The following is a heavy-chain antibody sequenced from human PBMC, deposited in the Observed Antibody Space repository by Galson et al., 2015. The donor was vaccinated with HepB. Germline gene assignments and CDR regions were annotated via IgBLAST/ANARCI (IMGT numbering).Heavy chain of an antibody. CDR1: GGSFSGYY. Sequence: SETLSLTCAVYGGSFSGYYWSWIRQPPGKGLEWIGEINHSGSTNYNPSLKSRVTISVDTSKNQFSLKLSSVTAADTAVYYCASGTANDYNWFDPWGQGTLVTVSS. J-gene: IGHJ5*02. D-gene: IGHD2-8*01. CDR3: ASGTANDYNWFDP. CDR2: INHSGST. V-gene: IGHV4-34*01.